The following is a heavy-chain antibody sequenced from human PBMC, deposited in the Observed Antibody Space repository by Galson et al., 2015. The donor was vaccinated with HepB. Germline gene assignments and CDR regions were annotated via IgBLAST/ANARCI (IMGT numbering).Heavy chain of an antibody. CDR1: GYSFTTYW. D-gene: IGHD1-1*01. Sequence: QSGAEVKKPGESLKISCKGSGYSFTTYWIGWVRQMPGKGLEWMGIVYPGDSDTRYSPSFQGPVTISVDKSISTAYLQWSSLKVSDTAIYYCARSYTTMGSVFDYWGQGTLVTVSS. J-gene: IGHJ4*02. CDR3: ARSYTTMGSVFDY. CDR2: VYPGDSDT. V-gene: IGHV5-51*01.